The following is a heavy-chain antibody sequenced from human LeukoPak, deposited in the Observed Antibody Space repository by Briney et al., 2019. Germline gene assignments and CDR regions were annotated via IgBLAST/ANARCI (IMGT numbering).Heavy chain of an antibody. J-gene: IGHJ4*02. CDR1: GFTFDDYA. CDR3: AKDNTYGDYGGAFDY. Sequence: PGGSLRLSCAASGFTFDDYAMHWVRQAPGKGLEWVSGISWNSGSIGYADSVKGRFTISRDNAKNSLYLQMNSLRAEDTALYYCAKDNTYGDYGGAFDYWGQGTLVTDSS. CDR2: ISWNSGSI. D-gene: IGHD4-17*01. V-gene: IGHV3-9*01.